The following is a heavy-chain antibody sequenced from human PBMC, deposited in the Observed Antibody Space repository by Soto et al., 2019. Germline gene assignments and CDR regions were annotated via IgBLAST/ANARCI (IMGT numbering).Heavy chain of an antibody. V-gene: IGHV1-69*01. J-gene: IGHJ5*02. CDR1: GGPFSSYA. CDR2: IIPIFGTA. D-gene: IGHD4-17*01. CDR3: ARNAYGQSWFDP. Sequence: ASGGPFSSYAISGVRQAPGQGLEWMGGIIPIFGTANYAQKFQGRVTITADESTSTAYMELSSLRSEDTAVYYCARNAYGQSWFDPWGQGTLVTVSS.